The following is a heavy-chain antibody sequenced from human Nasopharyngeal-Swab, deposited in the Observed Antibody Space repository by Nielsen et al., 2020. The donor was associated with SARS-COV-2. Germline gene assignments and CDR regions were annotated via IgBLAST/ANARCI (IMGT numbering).Heavy chain of an antibody. CDR3: ARDRACTTRNYMGYFYGMDV. D-gene: IGHD1-1*01. Sequence: SETLSLTCIASGGSITSNYWSWIRQTPGKGLEWIGNVYDSGKAYYNPSLESRVTISVDKSKNQFSMKLSAVTAADTAVYFCARDRACTTRNYMGYFYGMDVWGQGTTVTVSS. V-gene: IGHV4-59*01. CDR2: VYDSGKA. J-gene: IGHJ6*02. CDR1: GGSITSNY.